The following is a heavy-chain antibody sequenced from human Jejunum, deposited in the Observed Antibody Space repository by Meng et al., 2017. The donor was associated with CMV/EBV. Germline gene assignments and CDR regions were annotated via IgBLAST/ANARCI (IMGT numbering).Heavy chain of an antibody. CDR3: ARSGREVGASPLDY. CDR1: GYSLSSYW. V-gene: IGHV5-51*01. D-gene: IGHD1-26*01. Sequence: GYSLSSYWIAWVRQMPGKGREGMGISYPGDSDTRYSPSFQGQVTISADKSTNTAYLQWKSLKASDTAIYYCARSGREVGASPLDYWGRGTLVTVSS. J-gene: IGHJ4*02. CDR2: SYPGDSDT.